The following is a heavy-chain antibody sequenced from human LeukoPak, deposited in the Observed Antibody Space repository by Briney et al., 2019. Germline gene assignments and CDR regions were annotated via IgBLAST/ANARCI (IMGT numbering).Heavy chain of an antibody. CDR3: ETLLHGSSSLWEAFDI. CDR1: GYTFTGYY. J-gene: IGHJ3*02. D-gene: IGHD6-6*01. Sequence: ASVKVSCKASGYTFTGYYMHWVRQAPGQGLEWMGWINPNSGGTNYAQKFQGRVTMTRDTSISTAYMELSRLRSDDTAVYYCETLLHGSSSLWEAFDIWGQGTMVTVSS. CDR2: INPNSGGT. V-gene: IGHV1-2*02.